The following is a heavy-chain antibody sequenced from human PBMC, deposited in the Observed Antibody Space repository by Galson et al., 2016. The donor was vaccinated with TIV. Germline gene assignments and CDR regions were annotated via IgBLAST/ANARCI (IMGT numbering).Heavy chain of an antibody. J-gene: IGHJ6*02. CDR1: GGTINSYA. V-gene: IGHV1-69*13. CDR3: AGSRHRLRGDPYYYYIMDV. Sequence: SVKVSCKASGGTINSYAINWVRQAPGQGLEWLGGIFPIFGSPTYGQNFQGRVSLTADEYTTTAYMEVSSLRSEDTAVYFCAGSRHRLRGDPYYYYIMDVWGQGTTVSVSS. CDR2: IFPIFGSP. D-gene: IGHD2-21*02.